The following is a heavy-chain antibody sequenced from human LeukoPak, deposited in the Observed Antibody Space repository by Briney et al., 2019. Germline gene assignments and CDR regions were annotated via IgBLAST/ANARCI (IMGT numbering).Heavy chain of an antibody. J-gene: IGHJ5*02. CDR1: GDSISNYY. CDR3: ARARYSSGSYNWFDP. D-gene: IGHD6-19*01. V-gene: IGHV4-59*01. CDR2: IYYSGST. Sequence: SETLSLTCTVSGDSISNYYWSWIRQPPGKGLEWIGYIYYSGSTNYNPSLKSRVTISVDTSKNQFSLKLSSVTAADTAVYYCARARYSSGSYNWFDPWGQGTLVTVSS.